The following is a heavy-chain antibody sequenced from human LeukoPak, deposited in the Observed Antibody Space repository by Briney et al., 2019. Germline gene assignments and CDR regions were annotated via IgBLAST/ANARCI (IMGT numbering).Heavy chain of an antibody. J-gene: IGHJ4*02. CDR2: IAGRGGDTNYDT. V-gene: IGHV3-23*01. CDR3: ARGAPPSGWLFDY. Sequence: AGGSLRLSCAASGFTFSSYVMSWVRQAPGKGLEWVSSIAGRGGDTNYDTYYPDSVKGRFTISRENAKNSLYLQMNSLRAGDTAVYYCARGAPPSGWLFDYWGQGALVTVSS. CDR1: GFTFSSYV. D-gene: IGHD6-19*01.